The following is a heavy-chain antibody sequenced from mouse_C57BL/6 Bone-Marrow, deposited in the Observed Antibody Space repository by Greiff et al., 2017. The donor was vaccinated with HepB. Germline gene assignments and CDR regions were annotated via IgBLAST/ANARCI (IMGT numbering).Heavy chain of an antibody. Sequence: QVQLQQSGAELARPGASVKLSCKASGYTFTSYGISWVKQRTGQGLEWIGEIYPSSGNTYYNEKFKGKATLTADKSSSTAYMELSSLTSEDSAVYFCTFYYSNYYYAMDYWGQGTSVTVSS. V-gene: IGHV1-81*01. CDR1: GYTFTSYG. J-gene: IGHJ4*01. D-gene: IGHD2-5*01. CDR3: TFYYSNYYYAMDY. CDR2: IYPSSGNT.